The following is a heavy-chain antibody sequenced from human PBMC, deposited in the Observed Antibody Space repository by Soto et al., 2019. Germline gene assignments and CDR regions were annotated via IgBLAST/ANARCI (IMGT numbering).Heavy chain of an antibody. CDR1: GYSFTNYY. CDR2: IHPSGGST. Sequence: ASVKVSCKASGYSFTNYYMHWVRQAPGQGLEYMGVIHPSGGSTSYAQKFQGRVTMTRDTSTSTVYMELSSLRSEDTAVYYCARDAPGYEMADAFDIWGQGTMVTVSS. V-gene: IGHV1-46*03. J-gene: IGHJ3*02. CDR3: ARDAPGYEMADAFDI. D-gene: IGHD1-1*01.